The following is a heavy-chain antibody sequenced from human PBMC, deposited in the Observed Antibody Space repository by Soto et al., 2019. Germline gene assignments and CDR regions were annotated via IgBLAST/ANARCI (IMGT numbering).Heavy chain of an antibody. J-gene: IGHJ5*02. CDR2: IYSGGST. CDR1: GFTVSSNY. CDR3: ARIGSSSWSYNWFDP. Sequence: EVQLVESGGGLIQPGGSLRLSCAASGFTVSSNYMSWVRQAPGKGLEWVSVIYSGGSTYYADSVKGRFTISRDNSKNTLYPQMNSLRAEDTAVYYCARIGSSSWSYNWFDPWGQGTLVTVSS. D-gene: IGHD6-13*01. V-gene: IGHV3-53*01.